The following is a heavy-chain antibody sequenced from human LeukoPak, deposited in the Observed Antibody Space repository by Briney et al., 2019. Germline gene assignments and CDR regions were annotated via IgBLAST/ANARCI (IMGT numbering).Heavy chain of an antibody. Sequence: PGGSLRLSCAASGFTFSSYSMNWVRQAPGKGLEWVSSISSSSSYIYYAASVKGRFTISRDNAKNSLYLQMNSLRAEDTAVYYCAGASTAMAQNGGDYWGQGTLVTVSS. CDR3: AGASTAMAQNGGDY. CDR2: ISSSSSYI. CDR1: GFTFSSYS. D-gene: IGHD5-18*01. J-gene: IGHJ4*02. V-gene: IGHV3-21*01.